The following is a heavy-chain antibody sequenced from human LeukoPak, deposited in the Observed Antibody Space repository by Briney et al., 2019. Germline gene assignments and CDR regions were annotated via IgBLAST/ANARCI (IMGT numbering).Heavy chain of an antibody. D-gene: IGHD3-3*01. CDR2: IYTSGST. V-gene: IGHV4-4*07. J-gene: IGHJ5*02. CDR1: GGSISSYC. Sequence: SETLSLTCTVSGGSISSYCWSWIRQPAGKGLEWIGRIYTSGSTNYNPSLKSRVTMSVDTSKNQFSLKLSSVTAADTAVYYCARDRNPIFGVVTGFDPWGQGTLVTVSS. CDR3: ARDRNPIFGVVTGFDP.